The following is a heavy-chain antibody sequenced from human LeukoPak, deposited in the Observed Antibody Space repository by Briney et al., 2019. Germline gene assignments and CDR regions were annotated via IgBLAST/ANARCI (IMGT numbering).Heavy chain of an antibody. CDR2: IIPIFGTA. J-gene: IGHJ5*02. Sequence: SVKVSCKASGGTFSSYAISWVRQAPGQGLEWMGGIIPIFGTANYAQKFQGRVTITADESTSTAYMELSSLRSEDTAVYYCARAPQAIYYYGSGSSNWFDPWGQGTLVTVPS. CDR3: ARAPQAIYYYGSGSSNWFDP. D-gene: IGHD3-10*01. CDR1: GGTFSSYA. V-gene: IGHV1-69*01.